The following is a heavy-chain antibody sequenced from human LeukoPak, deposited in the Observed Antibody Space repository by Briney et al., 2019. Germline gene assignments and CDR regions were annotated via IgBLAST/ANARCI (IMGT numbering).Heavy chain of an antibody. CDR2: ISGSGGST. D-gene: IGHD3-22*01. CDR3: AKDPGYYDSSGYFEWFDP. Sequence: GGSLRLSCAASGFTFSSYAMSWVRQAPGKGLEWVSAISGSGGSTYYEDSVKGRFTISRDNSKNTLYLQMNSLRAEDTAVYYCAKDPGYYDSSGYFEWFDPWGQGTLVTVSS. J-gene: IGHJ5*02. CDR1: GFTFSSYA. V-gene: IGHV3-23*01.